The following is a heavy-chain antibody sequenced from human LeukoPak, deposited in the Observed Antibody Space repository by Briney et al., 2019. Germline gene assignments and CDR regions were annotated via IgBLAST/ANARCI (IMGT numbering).Heavy chain of an antibody. J-gene: IGHJ4*02. CDR2: ISGSGGST. V-gene: IGHV3-23*01. D-gene: IGHD3-22*01. CDR3: ARPDYYDSSGPFDY. CDR1: GFTFAGYA. Sequence: GGSLRLSCAASGFTFAGYAMTWVRQAPGKGLEWVSAISGSGGSTYYADSVKGRFTISRDNSKNTLYLQMNSLRAEDTAVYYCARPDYYDSSGPFDYWGQGTLVTVPS.